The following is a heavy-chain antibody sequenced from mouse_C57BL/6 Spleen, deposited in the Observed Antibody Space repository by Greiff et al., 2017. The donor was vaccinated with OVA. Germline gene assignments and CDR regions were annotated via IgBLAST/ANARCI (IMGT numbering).Heavy chain of an antibody. CDR3: ARLLLRYAMDY. CDR2: ISNGGGST. Sequence: EVKLVESGGGLVQPGGSLKLSCAASGFTFSDYYMYWVRQTPEKRLEWVAYISNGGGSTYYPDTVKGRFTISRDNAKNTLYLQMSRLKSEDTAMYYCARLLLRYAMDYWGQGTSVTVSS. V-gene: IGHV5-12*01. CDR1: GFTFSDYY. J-gene: IGHJ4*01. D-gene: IGHD1-1*01.